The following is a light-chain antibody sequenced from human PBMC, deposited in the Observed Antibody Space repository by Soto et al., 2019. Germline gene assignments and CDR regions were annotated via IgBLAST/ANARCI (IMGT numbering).Light chain of an antibody. CDR2: DIS. Sequence: QSVLTQPPSASGSPGQTVTISCTGTSTNVGGYNDVSWYQQHPGKAPKLIIYDISKRPSGVPERFSGSKSGTTASLTVSGLQEEDEAYYYCSSYAGINNLVFGGGTKLTVL. J-gene: IGLJ2*01. CDR3: SSYAGINNLV. V-gene: IGLV2-8*01. CDR1: STNVGGYND.